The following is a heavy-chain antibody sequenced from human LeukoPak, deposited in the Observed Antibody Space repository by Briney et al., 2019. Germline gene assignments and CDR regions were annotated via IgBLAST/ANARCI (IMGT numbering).Heavy chain of an antibody. CDR1: GFTFSSYS. J-gene: IGHJ5*02. V-gene: IGHV3-21*01. Sequence: GGSLRLSCAASGFTFSSYSMNWVRQAPGKGLEWVSSISSSSSYIYYADSVKGRFTISRDNAKNSLYLQMNSLRAEDTAVYYCARAETTVTTRGNWFDPWGQGTLVTVSS. D-gene: IGHD4-17*01. CDR3: ARAETTVTTRGNWFDP. CDR2: ISSSSSYI.